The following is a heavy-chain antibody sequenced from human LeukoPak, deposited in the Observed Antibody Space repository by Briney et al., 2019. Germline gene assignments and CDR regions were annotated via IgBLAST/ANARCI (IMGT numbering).Heavy chain of an antibody. CDR3: AKKSPDSSGNPAYD. V-gene: IGHV3-23*01. J-gene: IGHJ4*02. CDR2: ISGSGNRT. Sequence: PGGSLRLSCAASGFTFSSYAMSWARQAPGKGLEWVSSISGSGNRTHYADSVKGRFTISRDNAKNTLYLQMNSLRAEDTAVYYCAKKSPDSSGNPAYDWGQGTLVTVSS. D-gene: IGHD4-23*01. CDR1: GFTFSSYA.